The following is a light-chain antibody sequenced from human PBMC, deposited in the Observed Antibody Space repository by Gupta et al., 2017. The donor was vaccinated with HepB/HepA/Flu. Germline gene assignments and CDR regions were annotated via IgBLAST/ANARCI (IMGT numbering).Light chain of an antibody. J-gene: IGKJ2*03. Sequence: DIQMTQSPSSLSASVGDRVTITCRASQSIFNFLNWYQQKPGKAPKLLIYAASSLQGGVPSRFSGSGSGTDFTLTINNLQSEDFATYFCQQRHSSPSSFGQGTKVEI. CDR1: QSIFNF. CDR2: AAS. V-gene: IGKV1-39*01. CDR3: QQRHSSPSS.